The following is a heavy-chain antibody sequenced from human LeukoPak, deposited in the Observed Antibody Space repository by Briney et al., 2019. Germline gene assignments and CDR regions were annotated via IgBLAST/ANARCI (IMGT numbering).Heavy chain of an antibody. CDR1: GYTLTELS. J-gene: IGHJ4*02. D-gene: IGHD6-19*01. CDR3: ATDLDIAVAGTIFDY. CDR2: FDPEDGET. Sequence: ASVKVSCKVSGYTLTELSMHWVRQAPGNGLEWMGGFDPEDGETVYAQKFQGRVTMTEDTSTDTAYMEQSSLRSEDTAVYYCATDLDIAVAGTIFDYWGRGTRVSVSS. V-gene: IGHV1-24*01.